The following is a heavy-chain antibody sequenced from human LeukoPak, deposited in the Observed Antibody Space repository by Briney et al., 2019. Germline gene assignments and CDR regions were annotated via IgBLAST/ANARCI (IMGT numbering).Heavy chain of an antibody. D-gene: IGHD3-10*01. V-gene: IGHV2-5*01. J-gene: IGHJ6*03. CDR3: AHIRLPGWFGDFENYYYYMDV. Sequence: SGPTLVNPTQTLTLTCTFSGLSLSTSGVGVGWIRQPPGKALEWLALIYWNDDKRYSPSLKSRLTITKDTSKNQVVLTMTNMDPVDTATYYCAHIRLPGWFGDFENYYYYMDVWGKGTTVTVSS. CDR1: GLSLSTSGVG. CDR2: IYWNDDK.